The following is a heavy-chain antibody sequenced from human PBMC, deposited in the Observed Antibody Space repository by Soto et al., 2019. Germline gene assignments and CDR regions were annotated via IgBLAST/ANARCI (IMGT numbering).Heavy chain of an antibody. CDR3: ARLGSSGWYQGSYFDY. D-gene: IGHD6-19*01. CDR2: ISHSGRN. Sequence: QLQLQESGPGLVKPPETLSLTCTVSGGSISRGPYYWGWVRQPPGKGLERIGTISHSGRNYYNPSLKGRVTISADTSKNQFSLRLTSVTAADTAVYFCARLGSSGWYQGSYFDYWGQGTLVTVSS. J-gene: IGHJ4*02. CDR1: GGSISRGPYY. V-gene: IGHV4-39*01.